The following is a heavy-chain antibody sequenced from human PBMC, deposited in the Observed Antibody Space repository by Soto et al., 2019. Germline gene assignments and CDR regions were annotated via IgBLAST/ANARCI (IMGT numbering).Heavy chain of an antibody. D-gene: IGHD3-22*01. J-gene: IGHJ4*02. CDR3: ARSTYYYDSSGYGFYYFDY. CDR2: IYYSGST. Sequence: TSETLSLTCVVSGGSLSSYYWSWIRQPPGKGLEWIGYIYYSGSTNYNPSLKSRVTISVDTSKNQFSLKLSSVTAVDTATYYCARSTYYYDSSGYGFYYFDYWGQGTLVTVSS. CDR1: GGSLSSYY. V-gene: IGHV4-59*01.